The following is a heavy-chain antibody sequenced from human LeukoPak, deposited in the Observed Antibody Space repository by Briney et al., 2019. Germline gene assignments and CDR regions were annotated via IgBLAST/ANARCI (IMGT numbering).Heavy chain of an antibody. J-gene: IGHJ4*02. V-gene: IGHV3-30*02. Sequence: GGSLRLSCGTSGFTFSNYGMHWVRQAPGKGLEWLAFTWYDGSVTHYADSVKGRFTISRDNSMNTLYLQMNSLRVEDTALYYCAKDTSGRGSYEFGEYWGQGTLVIVSS. CDR3: AKDTSGRGSYEFGEY. CDR2: TWYDGSVT. CDR1: GFTFSNYG. D-gene: IGHD3-16*01.